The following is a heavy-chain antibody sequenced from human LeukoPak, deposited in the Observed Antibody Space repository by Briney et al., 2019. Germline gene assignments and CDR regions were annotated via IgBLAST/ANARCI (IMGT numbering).Heavy chain of an antibody. CDR1: GYTFTAYY. J-gene: IGHJ4*02. CDR3: ASGPEVYTTGWYYFDY. Sequence: ASVKVSCVASGYTFTAYYIHWVRQAPGQGLEWVGWINPNSGGANFAQKFQGRVTMTRDTSISTAYMDLSWLRSDDTAVYYCASGPEVYTTGWYYFDYWGQGTLVTVSS. V-gene: IGHV1-2*02. D-gene: IGHD6-19*01. CDR2: INPNSGGA.